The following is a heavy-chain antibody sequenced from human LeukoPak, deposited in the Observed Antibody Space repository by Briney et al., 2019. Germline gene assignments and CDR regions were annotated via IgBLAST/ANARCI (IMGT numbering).Heavy chain of an antibody. CDR2: IYYSGST. CDR1: GGSFSSYY. CDR3: ASLGYCSSTSCPDIGWFDP. D-gene: IGHD2-2*01. J-gene: IGHJ5*02. V-gene: IGHV4-59*01. Sequence: SETLSLTCAVYGGSFSSYYWSWIRQPPGKGLEWIGYIYYSGSTNYNPSLKSRVTISVDTSKNQFSLKLSSVTAADTAVYYCASLGYCSSTSCPDIGWFDPWGQGTLVTVSS.